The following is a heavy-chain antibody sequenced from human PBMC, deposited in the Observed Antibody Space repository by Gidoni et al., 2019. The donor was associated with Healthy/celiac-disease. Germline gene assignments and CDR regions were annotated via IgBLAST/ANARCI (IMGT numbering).Heavy chain of an antibody. D-gene: IGHD6-13*01. V-gene: IGHV1-69*02. CDR1: GRTSSSYT. J-gene: IGHJ5*02. Sequence: QVQLVQSGAEVKKPGSSVKVSCKASGRTSSSYTISWVRQAPCQGLEWMGRILPILGIANCAQKLQGRVTITTDKSTSTAYMELGSLRSEDTAVYYCASRTAAGSNWFDPWGQGTLVTVSS. CDR2: ILPILGIA. CDR3: ASRTAAGSNWFDP.